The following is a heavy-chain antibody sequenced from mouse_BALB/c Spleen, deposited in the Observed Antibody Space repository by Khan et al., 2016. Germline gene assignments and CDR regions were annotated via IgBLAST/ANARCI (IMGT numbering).Heavy chain of an antibody. CDR1: GFDFSRYW. V-gene: IGHV4-1*02. Sequence: EVKLLESGGGLVQPGGSLKLSCAASGFDFSRYWMSWVRQAPGKGLEWIGEINPDSSTINYTPSLKDKFIISRDKAKNTLYLQMSKVRSEDTALYYCARRGYGSCYYAMDYWGQGTSVTVSS. J-gene: IGHJ4*01. D-gene: IGHD1-1*01. CDR2: INPDSSTI. CDR3: ARRGYGSCYYAMDY.